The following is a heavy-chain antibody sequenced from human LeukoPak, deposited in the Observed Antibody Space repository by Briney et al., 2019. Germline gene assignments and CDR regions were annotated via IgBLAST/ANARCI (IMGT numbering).Heavy chain of an antibody. J-gene: IGHJ4*02. CDR1: GGSISSYY. Sequence: SETLSLTWTVSGGSISSYYWSWIRQPPGKGLEWIGYIYYSGSTNYNPSLKSRVTISVDTSKNQFSLKLSSVTAADTAVYYCASLSLSYRLYFDYWGQGTLVTVSS. V-gene: IGHV4-59*01. CDR3: ASLSLSYRLYFDY. D-gene: IGHD1-1*01. CDR2: IYYSGST.